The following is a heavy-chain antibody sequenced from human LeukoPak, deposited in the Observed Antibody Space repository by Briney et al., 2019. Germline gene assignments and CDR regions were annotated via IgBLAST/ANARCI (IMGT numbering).Heavy chain of an antibody. CDR2: IYYSGIT. V-gene: IGHV4-59*01. CDR3: AREVEATHY. Sequence: ETLSLTCTVSGGSISSYYWSWIRQSPGKGLEWIGYIYYSGITNYNPSLKNRGTISVDTSKNQFSLELRSVTAADTAVYYCAREVEATHYWGQGTLVTVSS. D-gene: IGHD1-26*01. CDR1: GGSISSYY. J-gene: IGHJ4*02.